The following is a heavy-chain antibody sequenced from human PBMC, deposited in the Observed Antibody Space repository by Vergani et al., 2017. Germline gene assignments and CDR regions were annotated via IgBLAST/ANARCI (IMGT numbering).Heavy chain of an antibody. CDR3: TRDTAVRYFDWLSGSGYFDY. CDR2: IRRKAYCGTT. D-gene: IGHD3-9*01. Sequence: EVQLVESGGGLVQPGRSLRLSCTASGFTFGDYAMSWFRQAPGKGLEWVGFIRRKAYCGTTEYAASVKGRFTISRDDSKSIAYLQMNSLTTEDTAVSYCTRDTAVRYFDWLSGSGYFDYWGQGTLVTVSS. V-gene: IGHV3-49*03. J-gene: IGHJ4*02. CDR1: GFTFGDYA.